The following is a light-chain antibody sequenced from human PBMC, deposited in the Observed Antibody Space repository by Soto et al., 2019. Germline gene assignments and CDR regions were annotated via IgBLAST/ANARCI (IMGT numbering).Light chain of an antibody. CDR1: QSVSSN. Sequence: DIILTQSPATLSLSPGERATLSCGASQSVSSNLAWYQQKPGQAPRLLIYGASTRATGIPARFSASGSGTDFTLTISDVQPEDFALYYCHQRQSWPRTFGQGTKVDIK. J-gene: IGKJ1*01. CDR2: GAS. V-gene: IGKV3-11*01. CDR3: HQRQSWPRT.